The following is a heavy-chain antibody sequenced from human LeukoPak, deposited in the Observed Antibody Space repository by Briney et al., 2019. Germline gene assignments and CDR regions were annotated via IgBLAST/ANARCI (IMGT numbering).Heavy chain of an antibody. CDR2: ISSNGGST. J-gene: IGHJ6*02. Sequence: GGSLRPSCAASGFTFSSYAMHWVRQAPGKGLEYVSAISSNGGSTYYANSVKGRFTISRDNSKNTLYLQMGSLRAEDMAVYYCARVTIFGVGYYGMDVWGQGTTVTVSS. D-gene: IGHD3-3*01. V-gene: IGHV3-64*01. CDR3: ARVTIFGVGYYGMDV. CDR1: GFTFSSYA.